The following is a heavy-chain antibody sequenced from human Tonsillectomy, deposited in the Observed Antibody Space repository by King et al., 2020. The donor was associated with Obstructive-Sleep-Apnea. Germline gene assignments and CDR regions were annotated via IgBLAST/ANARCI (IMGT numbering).Heavy chain of an antibody. D-gene: IGHD4-23*01. Sequence: VQLVESGGGLVQPGGSLRLSCAASGFTFSGYWMHWVRQAPGKGLVWVSGIDSDGSTTTYADSVKGRFTISRDDAKNTLDLQMNSLSAEDTAVYYCARDIVNYGGHSLWAWDQGTLVTVSS. V-gene: IGHV3-74*01. CDR2: IDSDGSTT. CDR3: ARDIVNYGGHSLWA. J-gene: IGHJ5*02. CDR1: GFTFSGYW.